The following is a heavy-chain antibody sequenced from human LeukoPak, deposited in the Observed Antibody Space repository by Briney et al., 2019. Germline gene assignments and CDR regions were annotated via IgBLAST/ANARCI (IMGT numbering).Heavy chain of an antibody. CDR2: ISSDGHI. D-gene: IGHD1-14*01. V-gene: IGHV4-4*07. Sequence: SETLSLTCTVSGGSIGGNYWNCIRQAAGEGLDSLRRISSDGHIDLNAYLKSLVAMSVDSSTNLVSLKLNSLPPADTAVYYCARERSESPGAGYDMDVWGKGTPVIVSS. CDR1: GGSIGGNY. J-gene: IGHJ6*03. CDR3: ARERSESPGAGYDMDV.